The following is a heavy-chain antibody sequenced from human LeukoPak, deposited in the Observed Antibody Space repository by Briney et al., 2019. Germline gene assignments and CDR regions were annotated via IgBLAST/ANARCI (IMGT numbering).Heavy chain of an antibody. D-gene: IGHD3-22*01. Sequence: SETLSLTCTVSGGSISSYYGSWIRQPPGKGLEWIGYIYYSGSTYYNPSLKSRVTISVDTSKNQFSLKLSSVTAADTAVYYCARAQADYYDSSGYYYNYYYYMDVWGKGTTVTVSS. CDR1: GGSISSYY. CDR2: IYYSGST. J-gene: IGHJ6*03. CDR3: ARAQADYYDSSGYYYNYYYYMDV. V-gene: IGHV4-30-4*08.